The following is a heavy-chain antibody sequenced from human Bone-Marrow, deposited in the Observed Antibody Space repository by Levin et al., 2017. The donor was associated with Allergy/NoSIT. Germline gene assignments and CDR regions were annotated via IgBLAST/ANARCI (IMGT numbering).Heavy chain of an antibody. CDR3: ARKAARSGAFDV. CDR2: VYYTGDT. CDR1: GGSISDYY. D-gene: IGHD6-6*01. V-gene: IGHV4-59*08. Sequence: SQTLSLTCTLSGGSISDYYWSWIRQSPERGLEWLGYVYYTGDTKSNPSLETRVTVSVDTSKTQLSLKLQSVTAADTAVYYCARKAARSGAFDVWGQGAVVRVSS. J-gene: IGHJ3*01.